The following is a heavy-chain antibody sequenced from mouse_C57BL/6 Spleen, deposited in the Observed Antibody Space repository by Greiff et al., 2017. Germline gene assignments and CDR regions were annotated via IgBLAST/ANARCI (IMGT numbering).Heavy chain of an antibody. CDR2: IHPNSGST. CDR1: GYTFTSYW. CDR3: ARWMTTVVARYAMDY. V-gene: IGHV1-64*01. J-gene: IGHJ4*01. Sequence: QVQLQQPGAELVKPGASVKLSCKASGYTFTSYWMHWVKQRPGQGLEWIGMIHPNSGSTNYNEKFKSKATLTVDKSSSTAYMQLSSLTSEDSAGYYCARWMTTVVARYAMDYWGQGTSVTVSS. D-gene: IGHD1-1*01.